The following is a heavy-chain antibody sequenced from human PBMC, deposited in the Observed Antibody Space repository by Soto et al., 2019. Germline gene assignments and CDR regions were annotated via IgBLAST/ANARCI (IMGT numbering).Heavy chain of an antibody. CDR3: ARVFTVGYCSSTSCIGAFDI. V-gene: IGHV1-18*01. CDR1: GYSFTRYG. Sequence: ASVNVSCQAAGYSFTRYGISWVRQAPGQGLEWMGWISAYNGNTNYAQKLQGRVTMTTDTSASTAYMELRSLRSDDTAVYYCARVFTVGYCSSTSCIGAFDIWGQGTMVTVSS. J-gene: IGHJ3*02. D-gene: IGHD2-2*01. CDR2: ISAYNGNT.